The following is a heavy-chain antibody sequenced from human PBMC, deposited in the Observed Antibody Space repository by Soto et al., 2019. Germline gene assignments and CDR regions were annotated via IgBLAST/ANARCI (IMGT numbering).Heavy chain of an antibody. J-gene: IGHJ6*02. V-gene: IGHV4-4*07. CDR2: IYTSGST. CDR3: ARDQAGDKPNSGSSVRYYYYGMDV. CDR1: GGSISSYY. Sequence: SETLSLTCTVSGGSISSYYWSWIRQPAGKGLEWIGRIYTSGSTNYNPSLKSRVTMSVDTSKNQFSLKLSSVTAADTAVYYCARDQAGDKPNSGSSVRYYYYGMDVWGQGTTVTVSS. D-gene: IGHD1-26*01.